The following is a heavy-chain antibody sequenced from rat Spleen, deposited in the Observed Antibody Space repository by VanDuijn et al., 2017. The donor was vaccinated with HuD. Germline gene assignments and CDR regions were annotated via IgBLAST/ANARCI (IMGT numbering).Heavy chain of an antibody. J-gene: IGHJ2*01. CDR2: ISSSSGT. Sequence: VQLVESGGGLVQPGKSLKLSCSASGFTFSSYGMHWIRQAPGKGLDWVAYISSSSGTVYADAVKGRFTISRDNAKNTLYLQLNSLKSEDTAIYYCARLSYYDGYYHVGDYWGQGVMVTVSS. D-gene: IGHD1-12*03. CDR1: GFTFSSYG. V-gene: IGHV5-62*01. CDR3: ARLSYYDGYYHVGDY.